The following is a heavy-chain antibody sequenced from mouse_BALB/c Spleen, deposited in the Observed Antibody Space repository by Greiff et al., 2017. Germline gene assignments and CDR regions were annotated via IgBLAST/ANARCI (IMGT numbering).Heavy chain of an antibody. CDR2: ISSGSSTI. CDR1: GFTFSSFG. CDR3: ARCRDYGYARGGAMDY. D-gene: IGHD2-2*01. V-gene: IGHV5-17*02. J-gene: IGHJ4*01. Sequence: EVQVVESGGGLVQPGGSRKLSCAASGFTFSSFGMHWVRQAPEKGLEWVAYISSGSSTIYYADTVKGRFTISRDNPKNTLFLQMTSLRSEDTAMYYCARCRDYGYARGGAMDYWGQGTSVTVSS.